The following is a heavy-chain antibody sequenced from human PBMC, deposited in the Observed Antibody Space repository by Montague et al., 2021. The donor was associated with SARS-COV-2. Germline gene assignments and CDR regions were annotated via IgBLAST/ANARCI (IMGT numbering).Heavy chain of an antibody. J-gene: IGHJ4*02. CDR3: ARAYRGVADWDFFDS. Sequence: SETLSLTCSVSGGQFIRSSHYWAWIRQAPGRGLEWIGNIYFSGSTNSNPSLRSRLTLSLDMSRAQFSLELRAVTASDTAFYYCARAYRGVADWDFFDSWGQGLLVAVSS. CDR1: GGQFIRSSHY. CDR2: IYFSGST. D-gene: IGHD3-9*01. V-gene: IGHV4-39*07.